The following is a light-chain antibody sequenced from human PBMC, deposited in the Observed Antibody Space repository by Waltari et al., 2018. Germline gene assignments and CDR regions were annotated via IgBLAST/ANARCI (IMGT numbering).Light chain of an antibody. Sequence: QSVLTQPPSASGTPGQKVTIPCSGSSSHIGSNPVNWYQQLPGTAPKLLIYTNSQRPSGVPDRFSGSKSGTSASLAISGLQSEHEADYYCASWDDSLSSVVFGGGTKLTVL. CDR3: ASWDDSLSSVV. CDR2: TNS. CDR1: SSHIGSNP. V-gene: IGLV1-44*01. J-gene: IGLJ2*01.